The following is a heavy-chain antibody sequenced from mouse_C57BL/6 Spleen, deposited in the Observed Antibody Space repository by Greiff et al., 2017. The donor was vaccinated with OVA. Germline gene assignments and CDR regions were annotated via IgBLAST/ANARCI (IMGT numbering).Heavy chain of an antibody. CDR1: GYSITSGYY. J-gene: IGHJ3*01. V-gene: IGHV3-6*01. D-gene: IGHD1-1*02. CDR3: ASGTPWFAY. Sequence: EESGPGLVKPSQSLSLTCSVTGYSITSGYYWNWIRQFPGNKLEWMGYISYDGSNNYIPSLKNRISITRDTSKNQFFLKLNSVTTEDTATYYCASGTPWFAYWGQGTLVTVSA. CDR2: ISYDGSN.